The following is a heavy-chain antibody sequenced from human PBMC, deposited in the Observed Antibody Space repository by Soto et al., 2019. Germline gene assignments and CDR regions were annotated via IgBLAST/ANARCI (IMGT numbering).Heavy chain of an antibody. CDR2: IYSGGST. Sequence: EVQLVESGGGLVQPGGSLRLSCAASGFTVSSNYMSWVRQAPGKGLEWVSVIYSGGSTYYADSVKGRFTISRDNSKNTLYLQMNSLRAEDTAVYYCARVRSGYAPIDYWGQGTLVTVSS. D-gene: IGHD5-18*01. V-gene: IGHV3-66*01. CDR3: ARVRSGYAPIDY. J-gene: IGHJ4*02. CDR1: GFTVSSNY.